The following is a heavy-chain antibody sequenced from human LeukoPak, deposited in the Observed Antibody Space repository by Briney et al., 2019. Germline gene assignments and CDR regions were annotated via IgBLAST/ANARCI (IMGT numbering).Heavy chain of an antibody. CDR2: INSGGDAT. CDR1: GFTFSIHN. CDR3: AKAATNYYYYGMDV. Sequence: PGGSLRLSCAASGFTFSIHNMDWVRQAPGKGLEWISYINSGGDATHYADSVKGRFTISRDNSKNTLYLQMNSLRAEDTAVYYCAKAATNYYYYGMDVWGQGTTVTVSS. J-gene: IGHJ6*02. V-gene: IGHV3-23*01. D-gene: IGHD2-15*01.